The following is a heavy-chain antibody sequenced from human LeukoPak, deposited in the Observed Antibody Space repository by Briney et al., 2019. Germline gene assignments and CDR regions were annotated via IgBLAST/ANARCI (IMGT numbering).Heavy chain of an antibody. D-gene: IGHD4-23*01. CDR1: GFTFSRYG. J-gene: IGHJ4*02. V-gene: IGHV3-64*01. CDR2: ITSNGGTT. CDR3: ARGIRWASDY. Sequence: GGSLRLSCAASGFTFSRYGMVWVRQAPGKGLEYVSGITSNGGTTYYGNSVKGRFTISRDNSKDTLYLQMGSPRTEDMAVYYCARGIRWASDYWGQGTLVTVAS.